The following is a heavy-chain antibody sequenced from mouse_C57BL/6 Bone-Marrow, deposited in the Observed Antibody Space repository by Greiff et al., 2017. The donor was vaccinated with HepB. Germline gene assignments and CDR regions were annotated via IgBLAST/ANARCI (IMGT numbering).Heavy chain of an antibody. D-gene: IGHD1-1*01. Sequence: VKLKQPGAELVKPGASVKTSCKASGYTFTSYWITWVKQRPGQGLEWIGDIYPGSGSTNYNEKFKSKATLTVDTSSSTAYMQLSSLTSEDSAVYDCARYSTVVSRDDWGQGTTLTVSS. CDR2: IYPGSGST. J-gene: IGHJ2*01. V-gene: IGHV1-55*01. CDR1: GYTFTSYW. CDR3: ARYSTVVSRDD.